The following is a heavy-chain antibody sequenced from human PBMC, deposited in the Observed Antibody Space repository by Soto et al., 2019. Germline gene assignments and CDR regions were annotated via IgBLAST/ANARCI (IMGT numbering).Heavy chain of an antibody. CDR1: GYTFTSYG. D-gene: IGHD3-16*01. V-gene: IGHV1-18*01. J-gene: IGHJ4*02. CDR3: GRVLGEVPPTSHRTLDY. Sequence: ASVKVSCKVSGYTFTSYGISWVRQAPGQGLEWMGWINVYNDDTNYAQRFQGRVTMTTDTSTNTAYMELRSLRSDDTAVYYCGRVLGEVPPTSHRTLDYWGQGTLVTVSS. CDR2: INVYNDDT.